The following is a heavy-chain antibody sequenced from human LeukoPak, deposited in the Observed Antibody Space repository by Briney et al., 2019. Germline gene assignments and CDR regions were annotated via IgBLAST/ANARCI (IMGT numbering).Heavy chain of an antibody. J-gene: IGHJ4*02. Sequence: GASVKVSCKASGYTFTSYGISWVRQAPGQGLEWMGWISAYNGNTNYAQKLQGRVTMTTGTSTSTAYMELRSLRSDDTAVYYCARDRGLQWEPAHFDYWGQGTLVTVSS. CDR1: GYTFTSYG. CDR3: ARDRGLQWEPAHFDY. D-gene: IGHD1-26*01. V-gene: IGHV1-18*01. CDR2: ISAYNGNT.